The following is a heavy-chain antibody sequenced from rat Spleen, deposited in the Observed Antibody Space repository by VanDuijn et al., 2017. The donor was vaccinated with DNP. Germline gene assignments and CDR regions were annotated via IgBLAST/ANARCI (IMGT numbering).Heavy chain of an antibody. Sequence: EVQLVESGGDLVQPGRSLKLSCVASGFTFNNYWMTWIRQAPGKGLEWVASITSSGGGTYYPDSVEGRFTISRDNGQNTLYLQMNSLRSEDTATYYCARAGARYAMDAWGQGTSVTVSS. CDR3: ARAGARYAMDA. CDR1: GFTFNNYW. D-gene: IGHD1-4*01. J-gene: IGHJ4*01. CDR2: ITSSGGGT. V-gene: IGHV5-31*01.